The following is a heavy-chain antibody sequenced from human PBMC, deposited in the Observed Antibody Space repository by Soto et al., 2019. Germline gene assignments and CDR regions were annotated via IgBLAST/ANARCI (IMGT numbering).Heavy chain of an antibody. J-gene: IGHJ4*02. V-gene: IGHV3-9*01. D-gene: IGHD3-16*01. Sequence: EGELVQSGGGLVQPGGSLRLSCTASGFKFDDHAMHWVRQAPGKGLEWVSGISWNGDSKAYADSVKGRFTISRDNTKNSLYLQMNNLNTEDTALYYCAEDDMAVDLYYFVSWGQGSLVTVSS. CDR2: ISWNGDSK. CDR1: GFKFDDHA. CDR3: AEDDMAVDLYYFVS.